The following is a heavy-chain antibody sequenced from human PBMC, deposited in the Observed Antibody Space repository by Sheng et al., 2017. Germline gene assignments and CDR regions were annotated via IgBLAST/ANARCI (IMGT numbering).Heavy chain of an antibody. D-gene: IGHD2-15*01. CDR1: GFTFSSYG. CDR2: ISGSGGST. J-gene: IGHJ6*04. CDR3: AKDRSSPCSGGSCYSPGSLDV. Sequence: EVQLVESGGGLVQPGGTLRLSCAASGFTFSSYGMSWVRQAPGKGLEWVSAISGSGGSTYYADSVKGRFTISRDNSKNTLYLQMNSLRAEDTAVYYCAKDRSSPCSGGSCYSPGSLDVWGKGTTVTVSS. V-gene: IGHV3-23*04.